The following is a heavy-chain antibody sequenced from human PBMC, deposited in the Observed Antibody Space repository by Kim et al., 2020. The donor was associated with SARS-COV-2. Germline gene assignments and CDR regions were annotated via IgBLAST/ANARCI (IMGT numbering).Heavy chain of an antibody. CDR2: ISSSSSYI. J-gene: IGHJ6*01. CDR1: GFTFSSYS. Sequence: WGSLRLSCAASGFTFSSYSKNWVRQAPGKGLEWVSSISSSSSYIYYADSENGRFTISRDNATNSLDLQMNSRRAEDKTEYYCAPSPSYYGSGRTPYYLYG. CDR3: APSPSYYGSGRTPYYLYG. D-gene: IGHD3-10*01. V-gene: IGHV3-21*01.